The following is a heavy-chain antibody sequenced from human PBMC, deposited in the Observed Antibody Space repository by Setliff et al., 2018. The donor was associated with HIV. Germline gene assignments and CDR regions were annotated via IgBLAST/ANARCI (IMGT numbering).Heavy chain of an antibody. CDR3: ARAAYYNGLDV. Sequence: PGGSLRLSCAAAGFDFSNYWIHWVRQVAGKGLVWVSRIDAAGSTTAFADSVRGRFTISRDNTKNTVYLQMGSLRAEDTAVYYCARAAYYNGLDVWGQGTTVTVSS. CDR2: IDAAGSTT. J-gene: IGHJ6*02. CDR1: GFDFSNYW. D-gene: IGHD3-10*01. V-gene: IGHV3-74*01.